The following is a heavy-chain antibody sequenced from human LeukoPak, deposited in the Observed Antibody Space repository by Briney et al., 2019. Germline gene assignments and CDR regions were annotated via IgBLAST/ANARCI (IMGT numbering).Heavy chain of an antibody. V-gene: IGHV1-46*03. CDR2: INPSDGST. D-gene: IGHD6-13*01. J-gene: IGHJ5*02. Sequence: ASVKVSCKASGYTFTTYYMHWVRQAPGQGLEWMGLINPSDGSTSYAQSFKDRFTMTRDMSTSTVYMDLSSLRSEDTAVYYCARPRTPGLAAVGPFDPWGQGTLVTVSS. CDR3: ARPRTPGLAAVGPFDP. CDR1: GYTFTTYY.